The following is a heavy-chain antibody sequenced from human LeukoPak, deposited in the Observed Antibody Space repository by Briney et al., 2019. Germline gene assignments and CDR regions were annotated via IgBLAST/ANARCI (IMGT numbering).Heavy chain of an antibody. J-gene: IGHJ4*02. D-gene: IGHD3-22*01. CDR1: GFTFSSYA. Sequence: GGSLRLSCAASGFTFSSYAMSWVSQAPGKGLEWVSYISSSSSTIYYADSVKGRFTISRDNAKNSLYLQMNSLRDEDTAVYYCARGMEYYYDSSGECFDYWGQGTLVTVSS. V-gene: IGHV3-48*02. CDR3: ARGMEYYYDSSGECFDY. CDR2: ISSSSSTI.